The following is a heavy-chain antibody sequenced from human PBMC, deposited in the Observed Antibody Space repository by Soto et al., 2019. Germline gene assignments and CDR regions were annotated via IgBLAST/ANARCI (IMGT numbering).Heavy chain of an antibody. D-gene: IGHD5-12*01. CDR2: ISGGAGST. V-gene: IGHV3-23*01. J-gene: IGHJ4*02. CDR3: ARDEGYSGWCNDY. Sequence: EVQLLESGGGLVQPGGSLRLSCAASGFTFSSYAMSWVRQAPGKGLEWVSSISGGAGSTYYADSVKGRFTISRDNSKNTLFLRMNSLRAEDTAVYYCARDEGYSGWCNDYWGQGTLVTVSS. CDR1: GFTFSSYA.